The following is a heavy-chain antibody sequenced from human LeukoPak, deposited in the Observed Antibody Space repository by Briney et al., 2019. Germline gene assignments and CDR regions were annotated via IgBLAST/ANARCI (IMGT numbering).Heavy chain of an antibody. V-gene: IGHV4-59*01. CDR2: IYYSGSS. CDR1: GGSISSYY. CDR3: ARGRSDFWT. D-gene: IGHD3-3*01. Sequence: SETLSLTCTVSGGSISSYYWSWIRQPPGKGLEWIGYIYYSGSSNYNPSLRSRVTISVDTSKNQFSLKLSSVTAADTAVYYCARGRSDFWTWGQGTLVTVSS. J-gene: IGHJ5*02.